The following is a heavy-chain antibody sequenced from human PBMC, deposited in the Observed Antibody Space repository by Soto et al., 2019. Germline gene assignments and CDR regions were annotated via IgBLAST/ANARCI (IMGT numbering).Heavy chain of an antibody. V-gene: IGHV3-30*18. CDR1: GFTFSSYG. CDR2: ISYDGSNK. J-gene: IGHJ4*02. CDR3: AKLGMEAY. Sequence: QVQLVESGGGVVQPGRSLRLSCAASGFTFSSYGMHWVRQAPGKGLEWVAVISYDGSNKYYADSVKGRFTISRDNSKSTLYLQMNSLRAEDTAVYYCAKLGMEAYWGQGTLVTVSS. D-gene: IGHD1-1*01.